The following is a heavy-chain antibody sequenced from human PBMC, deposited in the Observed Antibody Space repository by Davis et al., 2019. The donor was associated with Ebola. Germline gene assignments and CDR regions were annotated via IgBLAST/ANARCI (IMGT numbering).Heavy chain of an antibody. CDR1: GFTFSSYS. V-gene: IGHV3-21*04. CDR2: ISSSSSYI. J-gene: IGHJ4*01. D-gene: IGHD5-12*01. CDR3: VYRYRGSPGAF. Sequence: GESLKISCAASGFTFSSYSMNWVRQAPGKGLEWVSSISSSSSYIYYADSVKGRFTISRDNAKNSLYLQVNSLRAEDTAVYYCVYRYRGSPGAFWGHGTLVTVSS.